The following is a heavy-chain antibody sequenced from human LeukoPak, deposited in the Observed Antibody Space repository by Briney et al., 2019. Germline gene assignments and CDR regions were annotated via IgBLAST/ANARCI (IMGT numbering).Heavy chain of an antibody. Sequence: SQTLSLTCAVSGGSIRSGGYSWSWIRQPPGKGLEWIGYIYHSGSTYYNPSLKSRVTISVDRSKNQFSLKLSSVTAADTAVYYCARGSGNSDWFDPWGQGTLVTVSS. V-gene: IGHV4-30-2*01. CDR1: GGSIRSGGYS. CDR3: ARGSGNSDWFDP. CDR2: IYHSGST. J-gene: IGHJ5*02. D-gene: IGHD3-10*01.